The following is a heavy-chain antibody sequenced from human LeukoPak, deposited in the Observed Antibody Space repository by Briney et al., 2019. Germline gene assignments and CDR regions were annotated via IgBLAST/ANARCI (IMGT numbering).Heavy chain of an antibody. CDR1: GGSISSYY. D-gene: IGHD6-13*01. CDR3: ATGVHGITAAGDYYFDY. V-gene: IGHV4-59*03. CDR2: IYDIGTT. J-gene: IGHJ4*02. Sequence: SETLSLTCTVSGGSISSYYWSWIRQPPGKGLEWIGYIYDIGTTNYNPSLKTRVTMSVDTSNNQFSLKLSSVTAADTAVYYCATGVHGITAAGDYYFDYWGQGTLVTVSS.